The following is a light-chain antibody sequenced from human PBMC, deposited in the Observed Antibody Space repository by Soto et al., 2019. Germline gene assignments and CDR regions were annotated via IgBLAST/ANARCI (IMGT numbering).Light chain of an antibody. CDR3: SPHTSTISPYYV. CDR2: DVS. V-gene: IGLV2-14*01. Sequence: QSALTQPASGSGSPGQSITISCTGASSDVGGYNYVSWYQQHPGKAPKLMIYDVSNRPSGVSNRFSGSKSGNTASLTISGLQAEDYFYYFCSPHTSTISPYYVF. J-gene: IGLJ6*01. CDR1: SSDVGGYNY.